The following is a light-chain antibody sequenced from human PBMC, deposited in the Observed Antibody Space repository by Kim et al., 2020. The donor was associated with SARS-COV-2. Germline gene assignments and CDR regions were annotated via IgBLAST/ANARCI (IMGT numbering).Light chain of an antibody. CDR2: GAS. Sequence: SPGERATLSCRASQSVSSSYLAWYQQKPGQAPRLLIYGASSRATGIPDRFSGSGSGTDFTLTISRLEPEDFAVYSCQQYGSSPPYTFGQGTKLEI. J-gene: IGKJ2*01. CDR3: QQYGSSPPYT. V-gene: IGKV3-20*01. CDR1: QSVSSSY.